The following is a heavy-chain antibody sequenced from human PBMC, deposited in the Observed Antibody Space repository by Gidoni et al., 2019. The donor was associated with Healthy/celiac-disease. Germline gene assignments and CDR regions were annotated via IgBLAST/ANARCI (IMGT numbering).Heavy chain of an antibody. CDR3: AIVVGIVGATTYWFDP. Sequence: EVQLVESGGGLVQPGGSLRLSCAASGFTFSSYEMNWVRQAPGKGREWVSYISSSGSTIYYADSVKGRFTISRDNAKNSLYLQMNSLRAEDTAVYYCAIVVGIVGATTYWFDPWGQGTLVTVSS. D-gene: IGHD1-26*01. J-gene: IGHJ5*02. CDR2: ISSSGSTI. V-gene: IGHV3-48*03. CDR1: GFTFSSYE.